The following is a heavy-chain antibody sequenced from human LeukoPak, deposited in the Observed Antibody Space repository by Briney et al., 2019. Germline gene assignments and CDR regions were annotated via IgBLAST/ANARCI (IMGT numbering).Heavy chain of an antibody. CDR1: GGSFSGYY. J-gene: IGHJ4*02. D-gene: IGHD6-19*01. V-gene: IGHV4-34*01. CDR2: INHSGST. Sequence: SETLSLTCAVYGGSFSGYYWSWIRQPPGKGLEWIGEINHSGSTNYNPSLKSRVTISVDTSKNQFSLKLSSVTAADTAVYYCARGLLTGGWYNYWGQGTLVTVSS. CDR3: ARGLLTGGWYNY.